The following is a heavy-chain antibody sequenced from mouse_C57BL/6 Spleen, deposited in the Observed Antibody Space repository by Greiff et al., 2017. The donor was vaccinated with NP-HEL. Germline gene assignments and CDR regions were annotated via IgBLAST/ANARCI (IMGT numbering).Heavy chain of an antibody. D-gene: IGHD1-1*01. CDR2: IYPSDSET. CDR3: ARGIYYYGSSSDFDH. V-gene: IGHV1-61*01. J-gene: IGHJ2*01. CDR1: GYTFTSYW. Sequence: QVQLQQPGAELVRPGSSVKLSCKASGYTFTSYWMDWVKQRPGQGLEWIGNIYPSDSETHYNQKFKDKATLTVDKSSSTAYMQLSSLTSEDSAVYYCARGIYYYGSSSDFDHWGQGTTLTVSS.